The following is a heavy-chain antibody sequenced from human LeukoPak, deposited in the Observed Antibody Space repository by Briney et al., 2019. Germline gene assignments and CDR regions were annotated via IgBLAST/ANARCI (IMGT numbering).Heavy chain of an antibody. CDR1: GGSISSYY. Sequence: SDTLSLTCTVSGGSISSYYWSWIRQPPGKGLEWIGYIYYSGSTNYNPSLKSRVTISVDTSKNQFSLKLSSVTAADTAVYYCARSLIAVAGYFDYWGQGTLVTVSS. CDR3: ARSLIAVAGYFDY. J-gene: IGHJ4*02. D-gene: IGHD6-19*01. V-gene: IGHV4-59*07. CDR2: IYYSGST.